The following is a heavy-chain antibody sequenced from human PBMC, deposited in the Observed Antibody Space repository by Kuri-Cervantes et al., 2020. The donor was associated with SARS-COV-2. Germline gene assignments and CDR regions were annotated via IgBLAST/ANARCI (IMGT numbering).Heavy chain of an antibody. CDR2: INPNSGGT. CDR3: AAGLPAAMDYYYYYMDV. D-gene: IGHD2-2*01. Sequence: ASVKVSCKASGYTFTDYCLHWVRQALGQGLEWMGWINPNSGGTIYAQKFQERVTITRGMSTSTAYMELSSLRSEDTAVYYCAAGLPAAMDYYYYYMDVWGKGTTVTVSS. V-gene: IGHV1-2*02. J-gene: IGHJ6*03. CDR1: GYTFTDYC.